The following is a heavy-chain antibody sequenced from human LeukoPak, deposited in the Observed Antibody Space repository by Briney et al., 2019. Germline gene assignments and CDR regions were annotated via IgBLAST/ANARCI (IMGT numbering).Heavy chain of an antibody. D-gene: IGHD3-9*01. CDR2: IKQDGSEK. J-gene: IGHJ6*04. V-gene: IGHV3-7*03. CDR1: GFTFSSYW. Sequence: GGSLRLSCAASGFTFSSYWMSWVRQAPGKGLEWVANIKQDGSEKYYVDSVKGRFTISRDNAKNSLCLQMNSLRAEDTAVYYCARDGTDILTGYYFGMDVWGKGTTVTVSS. CDR3: ARDGTDILTGYYFGMDV.